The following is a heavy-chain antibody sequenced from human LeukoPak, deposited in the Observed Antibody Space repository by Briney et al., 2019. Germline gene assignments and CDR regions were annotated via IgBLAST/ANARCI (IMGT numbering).Heavy chain of an antibody. CDR1: GFTFSSYA. J-gene: IGHJ4*02. D-gene: IGHD3-3*01. V-gene: IGHV3-23*01. CDR2: ISGSGGST. Sequence: GGSLRLSCAASGFTFSSYAMSWVRQAPGKGLEWVSAISGSGGSTYYADSVKGRFTISRDNSKNTLYLQMNSLRAEDTAEYYCAKNYDFWSGYFDYWGQGTLVTVSS. CDR3: AKNYDFWSGYFDY.